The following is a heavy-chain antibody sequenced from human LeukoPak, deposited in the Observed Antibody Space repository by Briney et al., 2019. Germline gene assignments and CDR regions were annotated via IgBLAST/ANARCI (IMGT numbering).Heavy chain of an antibody. CDR3: ARVTGYRIEDYFDY. J-gene: IGHJ4*02. V-gene: IGHV4-59*11. D-gene: IGHD6-13*01. CDR2: IYDSGST. Sequence: SETLSLTCTVSGGFISGHYWTWIRQPPGKGLEWIGYIYDSGSTNYNPSLKSRVTISVETSKNEFSLKLRSVTAADTAVYYCARVTGYRIEDYFDYWGQGTLVTVSS. CDR1: GGFISGHY.